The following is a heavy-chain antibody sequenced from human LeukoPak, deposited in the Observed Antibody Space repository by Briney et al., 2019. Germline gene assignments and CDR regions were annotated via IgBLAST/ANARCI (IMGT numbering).Heavy chain of an antibody. CDR2: IYSSGST. CDR1: GGSISSYY. D-gene: IGHD4-17*01. CDR3: ARQGDYGDYYFDY. Sequence: SETLSLTCTVSGGSISSYYWSWIRQPAGKGLEWIGRIYSSGSTDYNPSLKSRVTMSVDTSKNKFSLKLSSVTAADTAVYYCARQGDYGDYYFDYWGQGTLVTVSS. J-gene: IGHJ4*02. V-gene: IGHV4-4*07.